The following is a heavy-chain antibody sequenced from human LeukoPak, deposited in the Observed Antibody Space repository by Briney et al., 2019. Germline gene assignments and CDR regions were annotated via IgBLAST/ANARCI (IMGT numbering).Heavy chain of an antibody. V-gene: IGHV1-18*01. CDR3: ARYPLSYTGNWHYFFDY. CDR1: GFSFSSYG. D-gene: IGHD1-7*01. CDR2: ISASNGNT. J-gene: IGHJ4*02. Sequence: ASVKVSCKASGFSFSSYGITWVRHAPGQGLEWLCWISASNGNTNYGQKLQGRVTMTSDTSTSTAYMDLRSLTPDDTAFYYCARYPLSYTGNWHYFFDYWGQGTLLTVSS.